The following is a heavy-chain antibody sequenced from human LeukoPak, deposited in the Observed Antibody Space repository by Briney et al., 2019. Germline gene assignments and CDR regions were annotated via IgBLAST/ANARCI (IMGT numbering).Heavy chain of an antibody. D-gene: IGHD7-27*01. CDR3: VRNLNWAFDY. CDR2: SRNKANSYTT. CDR1: GFTFSDHY. Sequence: GGSLRLSCAASGFTFSDHYMDWVRQAPGKGLEWVGRSRNKANSYTTEYAATVKDRFTISRDVSKNSLYLQMNGLKTEDTAVYYCVRNLNWAFDYWGQGTLVTVSS. V-gene: IGHV3-72*01. J-gene: IGHJ4*02.